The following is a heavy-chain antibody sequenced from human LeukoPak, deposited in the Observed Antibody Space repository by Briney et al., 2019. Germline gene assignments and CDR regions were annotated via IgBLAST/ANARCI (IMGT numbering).Heavy chain of an antibody. Sequence: PGGSLRLSCAASGFTFSNYYMSWVRQAPGKGLEWVSYISSSGSTIYYADSVKGRFTISRDNAKNSLYLQMNSLRAEDTAVYYCARDIATSYNWFGPWGQETLLTVSS. CDR1: GFTFSNYY. CDR2: ISSSGSTI. D-gene: IGHD2-2*01. V-gene: IGHV3-11*01. J-gene: IGHJ5*02. CDR3: ARDIATSYNWFGP.